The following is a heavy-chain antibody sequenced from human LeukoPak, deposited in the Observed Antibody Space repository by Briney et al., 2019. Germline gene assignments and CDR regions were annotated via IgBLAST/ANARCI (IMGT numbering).Heavy chain of an antibody. CDR1: GFTFDDHD. CDR3: AKYGGSYGYYYMDV. Sequence: GRSLRLSCAASGFTFDDHDMHWVRQAPGKGLEWVSGITWDSGITAYADSVKGRFTISRDNSKNTLYLQMNSLRAEDTAVYYCAKYGGSYGYYYMDVWGKGTTVTVSS. D-gene: IGHD1-26*01. V-gene: IGHV3-9*01. CDR2: ITWDSGIT. J-gene: IGHJ6*03.